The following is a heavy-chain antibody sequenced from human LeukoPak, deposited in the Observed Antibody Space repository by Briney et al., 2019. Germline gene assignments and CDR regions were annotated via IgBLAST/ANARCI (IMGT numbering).Heavy chain of an antibody. CDR2: ISYDGSNK. V-gene: IGHV3-30-3*01. Sequence: GGSLRLSCAASGFTFSSYAMHWVRQAPGKGLEWVAVISYDGSNKYYADSVKGRFTISRDNSKNTLYPQMNSLRAEDTAVYYCARDEFSDYGDYEVVYWGQGTLVTVSS. D-gene: IGHD4-17*01. CDR3: ARDEFSDYGDYEVVY. CDR1: GFTFSSYA. J-gene: IGHJ4*02.